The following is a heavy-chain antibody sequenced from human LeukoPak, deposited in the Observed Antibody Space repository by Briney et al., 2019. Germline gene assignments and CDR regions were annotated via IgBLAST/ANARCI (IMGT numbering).Heavy chain of an antibody. CDR2: IYSDGST. Sequence: GGSLRLSCAASGFTFSSYGMSWVRQAPGKGLEWVSVIYSDGSTYYADSVKGRFTISRDNSKNTVYLQMNSLRAEDTAVYYCAREPYYYDSSGYISDYWGQGTLVTVSS. V-gene: IGHV3-66*01. CDR3: AREPYYYDSSGYISDY. D-gene: IGHD3-22*01. J-gene: IGHJ4*02. CDR1: GFTFSSYG.